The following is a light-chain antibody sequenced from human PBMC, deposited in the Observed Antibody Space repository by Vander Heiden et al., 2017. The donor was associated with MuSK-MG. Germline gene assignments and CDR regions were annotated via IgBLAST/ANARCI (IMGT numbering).Light chain of an antibody. V-gene: IGKV3-11*01. Sequence: EIVLTQSPATLSLSPGERATLSCRASQTVSIYLAWYQQQPGQAPRLLIYDASNRATGIPARFSGSGSGTDFTLTIRSLEPEDFAVYYCQQRSNWPLTFGGGTKVEIK. CDR2: DAS. CDR1: QTVSIY. CDR3: QQRSNWPLT. J-gene: IGKJ4*01.